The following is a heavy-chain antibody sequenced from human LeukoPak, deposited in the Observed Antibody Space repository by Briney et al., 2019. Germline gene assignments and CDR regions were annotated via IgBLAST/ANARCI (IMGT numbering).Heavy chain of an antibody. CDR2: IYPSDSDT. Sequence: GESLKISCKGSGFSFTTYWIGWVRQMPGKGLECMGIIYPSDSDTRYSPSFRGHVTISADKSISTAYLQWSSLKASDTAMYYCARLTSDWYFDLWGRGTLVTVSS. V-gene: IGHV5-51*01. CDR1: GFSFTTYW. J-gene: IGHJ2*01. CDR3: ARLTSDWYFDL.